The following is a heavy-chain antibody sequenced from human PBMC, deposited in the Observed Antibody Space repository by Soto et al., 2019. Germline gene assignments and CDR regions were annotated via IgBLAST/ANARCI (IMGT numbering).Heavy chain of an antibody. J-gene: IGHJ6*02. Sequence: VASVKVCCKASVGTFNSYAISWVRQAPGQGLEWMGGIIPIFGTANYAQKFQGRVTITADESTSTAYMELSSLRSEDTAVYYCARERVAVAGITCGMDVWGQGTTVTVSS. D-gene: IGHD6-19*01. CDR2: IIPIFGTA. V-gene: IGHV1-69*13. CDR3: ARERVAVAGITCGMDV. CDR1: VGTFNSYA.